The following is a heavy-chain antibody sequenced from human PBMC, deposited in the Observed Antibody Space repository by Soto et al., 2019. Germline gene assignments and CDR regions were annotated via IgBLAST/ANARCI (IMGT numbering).Heavy chain of an antibody. Sequence: PGWSLRLSCAASGFTFSSYSMNWVRQAPGKGLEWVSSISSSSSYIYYADSVKGRFTISRDNAKNSLYLQMNSLRAEDTAVYYCHVVGFGESMDVWGQGTTVTVSS. CDR3: HVVGFGESMDV. CDR2: ISSSSSYI. V-gene: IGHV3-21*01. CDR1: GFTFSSYS. D-gene: IGHD3-10*01. J-gene: IGHJ6*02.